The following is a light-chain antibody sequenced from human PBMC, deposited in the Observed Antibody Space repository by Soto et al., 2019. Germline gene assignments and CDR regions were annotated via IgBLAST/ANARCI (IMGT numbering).Light chain of an antibody. V-gene: IGKV3-11*01. J-gene: IGKJ4*01. CDR3: QQRSNWPPVLT. CDR2: DAS. CDR1: QSVSSY. Sequence: EIVLTQSPATLSESPGERDTLSCRASQSVSSYLAWYQQKPGQAPRLLIYDASNRATGIPARFSGSGSGTDFTLTISSLEPEDFAVYNSQQRSNWPPVLTFGGGTKVEIK.